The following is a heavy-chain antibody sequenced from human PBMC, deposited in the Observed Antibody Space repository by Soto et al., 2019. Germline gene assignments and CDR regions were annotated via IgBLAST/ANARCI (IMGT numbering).Heavy chain of an antibody. CDR3: ARRITMVRGSRWFDP. V-gene: IGHV4-39*01. D-gene: IGHD3-10*01. Sequence: SETLSLTCTVSGGSISSSSYYWGWIRQPPGKGLEWIGSIYYSGSTYYNPSLKSRVTISVDTSKNQFSLKLSSVTAAGTAVYYCARRITMVRGSRWFDPWGQGTLVTVSS. CDR1: GGSISSSSYY. J-gene: IGHJ5*02. CDR2: IYYSGST.